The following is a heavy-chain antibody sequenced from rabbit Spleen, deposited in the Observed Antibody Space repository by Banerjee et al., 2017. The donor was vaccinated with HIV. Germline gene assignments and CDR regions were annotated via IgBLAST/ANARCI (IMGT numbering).Heavy chain of an antibody. CDR3: AENGINGVYPYYFDL. CDR2: INIGSSA. V-gene: IGHV1S69*01. Sequence: EESGGGLVKPEGSLTLTCKASGVSLSAYDMTWVRQAPGKGLEYIGFINIGSSAYYASWARGRFTISRTSTTVNLKITRPTTEDTATYFCAENGINGVYPYYFDLWGPGTLVTVS. J-gene: IGHJ4*01. CDR1: GVSLSAYD. D-gene: IGHD2-1*01.